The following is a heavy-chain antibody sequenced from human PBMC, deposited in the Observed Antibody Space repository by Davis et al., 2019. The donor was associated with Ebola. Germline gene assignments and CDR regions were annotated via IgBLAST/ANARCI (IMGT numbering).Heavy chain of an antibody. CDR2: VSHSGDT. D-gene: IGHD1-1*01. J-gene: IGHJ5*02. CDR1: GGSFSDFF. Sequence: SETLSLTCAVYGGSFSDFFWSWIRQPPGKGLEWIGEVSHSGDTNYNPSLKSRVIISVDPSKNQFSLRMNSLTAADAAIYYCARTAKTSVSASGLGYTYFDPWSQGTLVTVSS. CDR3: ARTAKTSVSASGLGYTYFDP. V-gene: IGHV4-34*01.